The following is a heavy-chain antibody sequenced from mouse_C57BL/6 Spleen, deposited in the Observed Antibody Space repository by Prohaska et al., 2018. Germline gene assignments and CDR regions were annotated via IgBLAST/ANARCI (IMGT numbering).Heavy chain of an antibody. CDR3: ARGEGPPMDY. CDR2: INHNNGDT. D-gene: IGHD2-13*01. CDR1: GYTFTDYY. Sequence: EVQLQQSVPELVKPGASVKISCKASGYTFTDYYMNWVKQSHGKSLEWIGDINHNNGDTSYNQKFKGKVTLTVDKSSSTAYMELRSLTSEDSAVYYCARGEGPPMDYWGKGTSVTVSS. V-gene: IGHV1-26*01. J-gene: IGHJ4*01.